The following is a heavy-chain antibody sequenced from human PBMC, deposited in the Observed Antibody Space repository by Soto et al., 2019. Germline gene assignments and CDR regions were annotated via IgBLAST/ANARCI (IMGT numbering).Heavy chain of an antibody. CDR2: IYYSGST. CDR1: GGSVSSGSYY. J-gene: IGHJ6*02. Sequence: PSETLSLTCTVSGGSVSSGSYYWSWIRQPPGKGLEWIGYIYYSGSTNYNPSLKSRVTISVDTSKNQFSLKLSSVTAADTAVYYCARNGYSSSWPSYYYYGMDVWGQGTTVTVSS. D-gene: IGHD6-13*01. CDR3: ARNGYSSSWPSYYYYGMDV. V-gene: IGHV4-61*01.